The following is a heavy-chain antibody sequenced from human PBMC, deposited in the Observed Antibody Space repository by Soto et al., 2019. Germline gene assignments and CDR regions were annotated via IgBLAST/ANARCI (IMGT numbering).Heavy chain of an antibody. V-gene: IGHV3-23*01. Sequence: GGSLRLSCAASGFTFSSYAMSWVRQAPGKGLEWVSSISGSGGGTYYADSVKGRFTFSRDNSKNTLYLQMNSLRAEDTAVYYCAKFGMTTTKRSPPYYIDYWGQGALVTVSS. J-gene: IGHJ4*02. CDR1: GFTFSSYA. CDR3: AKFGMTTTKRSPPYYIDY. D-gene: IGHD4-4*01. CDR2: ISGSGGGT.